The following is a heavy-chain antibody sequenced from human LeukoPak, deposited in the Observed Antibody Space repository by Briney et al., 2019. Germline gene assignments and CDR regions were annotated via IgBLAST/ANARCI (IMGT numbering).Heavy chain of an antibody. V-gene: IGHV3-21*01. CDR1: GFTFSSYS. Sequence: GGSLRLSCAASGFTFSSYSMNWVRQAPGKGLEWVSSISSTSRSYIYYADSVKGRFTISRDNAKNSLYLQMNSLRAEDTAVYYCAREHSGYDFPGRDYYYMDVWGKGTTVAVSS. D-gene: IGHD5-12*01. CDR3: AREHSGYDFPGRDYYYMDV. CDR2: ISSTSRSYI. J-gene: IGHJ6*03.